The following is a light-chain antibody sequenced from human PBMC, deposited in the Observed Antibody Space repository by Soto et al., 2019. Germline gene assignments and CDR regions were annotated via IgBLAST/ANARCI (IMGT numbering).Light chain of an antibody. CDR1: QSVLYSSNNKNY. CDR2: WTS. V-gene: IGKV4-1*01. CDR3: QKNYSTPLT. Sequence: DIVMTQSPDSLAVSLGERATINCKSSQSVLYSSNNKNYLAWYEQKPGQPPKLIIYWTSTRESGVTDRFSGSGSETDFTLTISSLQAEDLAVYYRQKNYSTPLTFGGGTKVEIK. J-gene: IGKJ4*01.